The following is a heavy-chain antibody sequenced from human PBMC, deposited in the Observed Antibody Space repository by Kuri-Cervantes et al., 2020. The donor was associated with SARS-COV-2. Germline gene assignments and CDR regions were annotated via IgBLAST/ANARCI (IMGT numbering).Heavy chain of an antibody. V-gene: IGHV4-4*07. CDR2: IYTSGST. CDR1: GGSISSYY. D-gene: IGHD3-3*01. Sequence: GSLRLSCTVSGGSISSYYWSWIRQPAGKGLEWIGRIYTSGSTNYNPSLKSRVTMSVDTSKNQFSLKLSSVTAADTAVYYCARYDFGVKLEDFDPWGQGTLVTVSS. CDR3: ARYDFGVKLEDFDP. J-gene: IGHJ5*02.